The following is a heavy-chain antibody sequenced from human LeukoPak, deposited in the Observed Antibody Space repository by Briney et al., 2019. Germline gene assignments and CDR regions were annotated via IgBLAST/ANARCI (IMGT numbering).Heavy chain of an antibody. J-gene: IGHJ5*02. CDR3: ASLGLP. Sequence: SETLSLTCTVSGGSISSYYWDWIRQPPGKGLQWIGSIYSSGSTYYNPSLKSRVTISVDTSRNQFSLKLNSVTAADTAVYYCASLGLPWGQGTLVTVSS. CDR2: IYSSGST. CDR1: GGSISSYY. D-gene: IGHD3/OR15-3a*01. V-gene: IGHV4-39*01.